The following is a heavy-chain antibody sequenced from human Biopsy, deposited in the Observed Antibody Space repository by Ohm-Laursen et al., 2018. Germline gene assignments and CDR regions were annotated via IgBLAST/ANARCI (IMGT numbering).Heavy chain of an antibody. J-gene: IGHJ6*02. D-gene: IGHD6-6*01. V-gene: IGHV3-21*01. CDR3: ARDSSRRAREGGMDV. CDR2: ISQTSSHI. Sequence: GSLRLSCAASGFSDSSYEMNWVRQTPGKGLAWVSYISQTSSHIYDADSVRGRFTVARDIAKNSLYLQLNSLRVEDTAVYYCARDSSRRAREGGMDVWGQGTTVTVSS. CDR1: GFSDSSYE.